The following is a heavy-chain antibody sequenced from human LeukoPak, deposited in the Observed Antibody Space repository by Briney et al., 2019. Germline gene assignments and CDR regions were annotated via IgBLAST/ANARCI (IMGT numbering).Heavy chain of an antibody. CDR3: ASAYCSSTSCYVAFDS. D-gene: IGHD2-2*01. V-gene: IGHV5-51*01. Sequence: GESLKISCKGSGYSFTSYWIGWVRQMPGKGLEWMGIIYPGDSDTRYSPSFQGQVTISADKSISTAYLQWSSLKASDTAMYYCASAYCSSTSCYVAFDSWGQGTMVTVSS. J-gene: IGHJ3*02. CDR1: GYSFTSYW. CDR2: IYPGDSDT.